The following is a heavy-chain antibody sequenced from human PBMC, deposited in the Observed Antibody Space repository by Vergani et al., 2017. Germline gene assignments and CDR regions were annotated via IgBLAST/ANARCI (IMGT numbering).Heavy chain of an antibody. V-gene: IGHV3-15*01. CDR2: ITSKTDGGTT. D-gene: IGHD1-14*01. CDR1: GFTFSNAW. CDR3: TTDRGPYRTHFDY. J-gene: IGHJ4*02. Sequence: EVQLVESGGGLVKPGGSLRLSCAASGFTFSNAWMSWVRHGPGKGLEWVGRITSKTDGGTTDYAAPVKGRFTISRDESKNTLYLQMNSLKTEDTAVYYCTTDRGPYRTHFDYWGQGTLVTVSS.